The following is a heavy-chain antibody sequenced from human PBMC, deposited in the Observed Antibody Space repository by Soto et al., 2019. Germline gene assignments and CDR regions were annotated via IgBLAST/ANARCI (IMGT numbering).Heavy chain of an antibody. CDR1: GFTFSNAW. V-gene: IGHV3-15*01. CDR3: TQHCVTFDY. J-gene: IGHJ4*02. Sequence: PGGSLRLSCAASGFTFSNAWMSWVRQAPGEGLEWVGRIKSKTDGGTTDYAAPVKGRLTISRDDSKNTLNLQMISPKTKATDVYYCTQHCVTFDYWGQGTLVTVSS. CDR2: IKSKTDGGTT.